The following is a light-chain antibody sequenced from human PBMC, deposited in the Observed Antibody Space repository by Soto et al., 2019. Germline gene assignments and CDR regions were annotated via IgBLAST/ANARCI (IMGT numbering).Light chain of an antibody. Sequence: QSALTQPASVSGSPGQSITISCTGTRSDIGNYNLVSWYQPHPGKAPKLMIHEDSKRPSGVSNRFSGSKSGNTASLTISGLRTEDEADYYCCSYAGSYTWVFGGGTKLTVL. CDR2: EDS. V-gene: IGLV2-23*01. CDR1: RSDIGNYNL. CDR3: CSYAGSYTWV. J-gene: IGLJ3*02.